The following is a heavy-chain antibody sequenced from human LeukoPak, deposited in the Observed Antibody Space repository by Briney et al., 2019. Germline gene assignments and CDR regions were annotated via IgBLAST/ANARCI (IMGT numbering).Heavy chain of an antibody. CDR1: GGSISSSSYY. CDR2: IYYSGST. Sequence: SETLSLTCTVSGGSISSSSYYWGWIRQPPGKGLEWIGSIYYSGSTYYNPSLKSRVTISVDTSKNQFSLKLSSVTAADTAVYHCAAAPIGYCSGGSCYSWFDPWGQGTLVTVSS. V-gene: IGHV4-39*01. CDR3: AAAPIGYCSGGSCYSWFDP. J-gene: IGHJ5*02. D-gene: IGHD2-15*01.